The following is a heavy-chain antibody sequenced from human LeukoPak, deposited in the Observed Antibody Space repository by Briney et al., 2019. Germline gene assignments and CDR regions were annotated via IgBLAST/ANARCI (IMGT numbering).Heavy chain of an antibody. CDR2: ISGSGGST. J-gene: IGHJ4*02. D-gene: IGHD6-19*01. V-gene: IGHV3-23*01. CDR1: RFTFSSYA. Sequence: GGSLRLSCAASRFTFSSYAMSWVRQAPGKGLERVSAISGSGGSTYYVDSVKGRFTISRDNSKNTLYLQMNSLRAEDTAVYYCAKGRVAGFDYWGQGTLVTVSS. CDR3: AKGRVAGFDY.